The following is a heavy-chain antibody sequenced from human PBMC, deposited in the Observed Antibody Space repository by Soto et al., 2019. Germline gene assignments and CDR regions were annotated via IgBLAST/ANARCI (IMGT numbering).Heavy chain of an antibody. Sequence: QVQLVESGGGEVQPGRSLRLSCAASGFTFSSYAMHWVRQAPGKGLEWVAVISYDGSNKYYADSVKGRFTISRDNSKNTLYLQMNSLRAEDTAVYYCARSSSYAFDIWGQGTMVTVSS. CDR1: GFTFSSYA. CDR2: ISYDGSNK. D-gene: IGHD6-13*01. CDR3: ARSSSYAFDI. J-gene: IGHJ3*02. V-gene: IGHV3-30-3*01.